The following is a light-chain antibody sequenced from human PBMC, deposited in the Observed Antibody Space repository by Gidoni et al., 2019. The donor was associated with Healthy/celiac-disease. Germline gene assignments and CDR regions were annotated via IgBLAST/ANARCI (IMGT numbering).Light chain of an antibody. Sequence: SYELTQPPSVSVSPGQTASITRSGDKLGDKYACWYQQKPGQSPVLVIYQDSKRPSGIPERFSGSNSGNTATLTISGTQAMDEADYYCQAWDSSPVVFGGGTKLTVL. V-gene: IGLV3-1*01. J-gene: IGLJ2*01. CDR2: QDS. CDR1: KLGDKY. CDR3: QAWDSSPVV.